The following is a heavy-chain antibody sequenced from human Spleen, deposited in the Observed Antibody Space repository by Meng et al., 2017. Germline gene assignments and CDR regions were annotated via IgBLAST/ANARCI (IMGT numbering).Heavy chain of an antibody. CDR3: LRDRKGWGYYI. D-gene: IGHD3-22*01. CDR2: IIPALGTT. Sequence: SVKVSCKASGGTFNTYAISWVRQAPGQGLEWMGRIIPALGTTDYAQKFQGRVTITAAKSASTAYMELSSLRSDDTAVYYCLRDRKGWGYYIWGQGTMVTVSS. V-gene: IGHV1-69*04. J-gene: IGHJ3*02. CDR1: GGTFNTYA.